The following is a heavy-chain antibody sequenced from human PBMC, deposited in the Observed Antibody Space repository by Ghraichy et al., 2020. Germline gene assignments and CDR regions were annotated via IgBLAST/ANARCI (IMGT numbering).Heavy chain of an antibody. CDR3: ARDSSGGSCYGLLPCYYGMDV. V-gene: IGHV4-4*07. J-gene: IGHJ6*02. D-gene: IGHD2-15*01. Sequence: SETLSLTCTVSGGSISSYYWSWIRQPAGKGLEWIGRIYTSGSTNYNPSLKSRVTMSVDTSKNQFSLKLSSVTAADTAVYYCARDSSGGSCYGLLPCYYGMDVWGQGTTVTVSS. CDR1: GGSISSYY. CDR2: IYTSGST.